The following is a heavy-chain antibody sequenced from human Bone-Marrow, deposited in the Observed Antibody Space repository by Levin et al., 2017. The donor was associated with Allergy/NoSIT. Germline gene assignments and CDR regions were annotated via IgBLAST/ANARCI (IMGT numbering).Heavy chain of an antibody. V-gene: IGHV3-15*01. CDR2: IKSKADGGST. CDR1: GFPFRNSW. CDR3: ATDSLVVSGEGWPDGSFDF. Sequence: GGSLRLSCAASGFPFRNSWMNWVRQAPGKGLEWVGRIKSKADGGSTDYAAPVQGRFSISRDDSENTLYLQMKTVTTEDTAVYFCATDSLVVSGEGWPDGSFDFWGQGVLVTVSS. J-gene: IGHJ4*02. D-gene: IGHD3-22*01.